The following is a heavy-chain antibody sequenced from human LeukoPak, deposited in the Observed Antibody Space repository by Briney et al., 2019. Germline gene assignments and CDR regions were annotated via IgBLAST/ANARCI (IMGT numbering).Heavy chain of an antibody. CDR2: IYYSGST. J-gene: IGHJ4*02. Sequence: SETLSLTCTVSGGSISSYYWSWIRQPPGKGLEWIGYIYYSGSTNYNPSLKSRVTISVDTSKNQFSLKLSSVTAADTAVYYCARLPMDYYDSSGYYYFDYWGQGTLVTVSS. D-gene: IGHD3-22*01. V-gene: IGHV4-59*08. CDR1: GGSISSYY. CDR3: ARLPMDYYDSSGYYYFDY.